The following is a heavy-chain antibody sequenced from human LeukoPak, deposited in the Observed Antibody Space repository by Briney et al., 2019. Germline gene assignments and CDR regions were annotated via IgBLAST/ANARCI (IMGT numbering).Heavy chain of an antibody. CDR2: IWRDGSIE. J-gene: IGHJ4*02. V-gene: IGHV3-33*01. D-gene: IGHD6-19*01. Sequence: PGGSLRLSCAASGFTFRNYGMHWVRQAPGQGLEWVAVIWRDGSIENSADSVKGRFTISRDNSKNTLYLQMNSLRAEDTAVYYCAIWYRSGWSFDYWGPGTPVTVSS. CDR3: AIWYRSGWSFDY. CDR1: GFTFRNYG.